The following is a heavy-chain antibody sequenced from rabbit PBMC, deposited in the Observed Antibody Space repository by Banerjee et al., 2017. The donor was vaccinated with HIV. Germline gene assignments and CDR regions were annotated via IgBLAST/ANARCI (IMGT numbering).Heavy chain of an antibody. D-gene: IGHD2-1*01. CDR1: GFDFSSNA. J-gene: IGHJ4*01. Sequence: QSLEESGGDLVKPGASLTLTCTASGFDFSSNAMCWVRQAPGKGLEWIACIDVGSSGTTYYASWAKGRFTISRASSTTVTLQMTSLTAADTATYFCARDDYENTLRVYFYLWGPGTLVTVS. CDR3: ARDDYENTLRVYFYL. V-gene: IGHV1S40*01. CDR2: IDVGSSGTT.